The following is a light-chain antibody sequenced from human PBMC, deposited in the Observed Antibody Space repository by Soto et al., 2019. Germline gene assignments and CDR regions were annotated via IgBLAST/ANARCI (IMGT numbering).Light chain of an antibody. J-gene: IGLJ2*01. Sequence: QSALTQPASVSGSPGQSIAISCTGSSSDVGGYKYVSWYQQYPGKAPKLMIYEVSNRPSEISKRFSGSKSGNTAFLTISGLQTDDEADYYCSAYTSSSTWVFGGGIKLTVL. CDR2: EVS. CDR1: SSDVGGYKY. V-gene: IGLV2-14*01. CDR3: SAYTSSSTWV.